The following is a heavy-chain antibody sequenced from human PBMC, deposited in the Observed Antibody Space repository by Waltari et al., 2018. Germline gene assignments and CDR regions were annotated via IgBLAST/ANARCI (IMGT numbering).Heavy chain of an antibody. D-gene: IGHD6-13*01. Sequence: VQLVESGGGVVQPGGSLRLSCAPSGFIFSNYAIHWVRQAPGKGLEWSSFIRYDGSNEYYADSVKGRFTISRDNSKNTLYLQMNSLRAEDTAVYYCAKGKIGQQLVRDFDYWGQGTLVTVSS. CDR3: AKGKIGQQLVRDFDY. V-gene: IGHV3-30*02. CDR2: IRYDGSNE. J-gene: IGHJ4*02. CDR1: GFIFSNYA.